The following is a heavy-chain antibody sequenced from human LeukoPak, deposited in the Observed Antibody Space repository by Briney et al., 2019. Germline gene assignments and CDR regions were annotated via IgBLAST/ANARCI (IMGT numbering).Heavy chain of an antibody. V-gene: IGHV3-23*01. J-gene: IGHJ4*02. CDR1: GFTFTTYA. CDR3: AKDLRWEGRSPFDH. CDR2: ISAGGGST. Sequence: GGSLRLSCAASGFTFTTYAMSWVRQAPGKGLEWVSVISAGGGSTFYADSVKGRFTISRDNSKNTLYLQMNSLRAEDTAVYYCAKDLRWEGRSPFDHWGQGTLVTVSS. D-gene: IGHD1-26*01.